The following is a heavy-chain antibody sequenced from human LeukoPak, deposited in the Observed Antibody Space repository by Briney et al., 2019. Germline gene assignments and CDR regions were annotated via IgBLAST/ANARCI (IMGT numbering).Heavy chain of an antibody. D-gene: IGHD3-10*01. J-gene: IGHJ5*02. Sequence: PSETQSLTCAVYGGSFSGYYWSWIRQPPGKGLEWIGEINHSGSTNYNPSLKSRVTISVDTSKNQFSLKLSSVTAADTAVYYCASIYLRYGSGSYYNRFQSWGQGTLVTVSS. CDR2: INHSGST. CDR3: ASIYLRYGSGSYYNRFQS. CDR1: GGSFSGYY. V-gene: IGHV4-34*01.